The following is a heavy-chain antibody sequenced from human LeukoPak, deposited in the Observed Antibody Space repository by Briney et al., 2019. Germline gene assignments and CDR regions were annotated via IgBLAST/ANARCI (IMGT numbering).Heavy chain of an antibody. D-gene: IGHD2-2*01. Sequence: SETLSLTCTVSGYSISSGYYWGWIRQPPGKGLEWIGSIYYSGSTSYNPSLKSRVTMSVDTSKNQFSLKLNSVTAADTAVYYCARSRGIVVVSAPATWGQGTLVTVSS. CDR1: GYSISSGYY. J-gene: IGHJ5*02. CDR2: IYYSGST. V-gene: IGHV4-38-2*02. CDR3: ARSRGIVVVSAPAT.